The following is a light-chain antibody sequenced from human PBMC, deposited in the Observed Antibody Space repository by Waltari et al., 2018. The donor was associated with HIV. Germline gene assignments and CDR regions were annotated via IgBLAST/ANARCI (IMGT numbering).Light chain of an antibody. CDR3: CSYVGWSTILYV. J-gene: IGLJ1*01. CDR2: EVS. V-gene: IGLV2-23*02. CDR1: SRDVGSYNL. Sequence: QSALTQPASVSGSPGPSITIPCTGTSRDVGSYNLVSWYQQHPGKAPKLMIYEVSKRPSGVSNRFSGSKSGNTASLTISGLQAEDEADYYCCSYVGWSTILYVFGTGTKVTVL.